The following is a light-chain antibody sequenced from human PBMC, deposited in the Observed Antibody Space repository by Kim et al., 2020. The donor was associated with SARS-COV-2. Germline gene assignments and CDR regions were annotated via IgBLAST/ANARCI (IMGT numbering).Light chain of an antibody. Sequence: SYELTQPPSVSVSPGQTATITCSGDKLGDKHACWYQQKPGQSPVMLIYYDNKRPSAIRERFSGSNSGNTATLTISGTQAMDEADYYCQAWDSGTVVFGGGTQLTVL. CDR1: KLGDKH. CDR3: QAWDSGTVV. CDR2: YDN. J-gene: IGLJ2*01. V-gene: IGLV3-1*01.